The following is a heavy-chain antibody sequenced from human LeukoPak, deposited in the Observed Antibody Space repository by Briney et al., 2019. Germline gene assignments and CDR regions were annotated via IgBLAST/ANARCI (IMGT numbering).Heavy chain of an antibody. CDR1: GGSISSGSYY. Sequence: PSETLSLTCTVSGGSISSGSYYWSWIRQPAWKGLEWIGRIYTSGSTNYNPSLKSRVTISVDTSKNQFSLKLSSVTAADTAVYYCAREYVMSYDLAWSAEYYMDVWGKGTTVTISS. CDR3: AREYVMSYDLAWSAEYYMDV. CDR2: IYTSGST. V-gene: IGHV4-61*02. J-gene: IGHJ6*03. D-gene: IGHD3-3*01.